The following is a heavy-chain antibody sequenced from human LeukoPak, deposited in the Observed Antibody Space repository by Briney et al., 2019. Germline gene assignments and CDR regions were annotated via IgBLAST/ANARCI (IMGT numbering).Heavy chain of an antibody. CDR1: GGTFSSYA. CDR2: IIPIFGTA. J-gene: IGHJ4*02. V-gene: IGHV1-69*05. Sequence: ASVKVSCKASGGTFSSYAISWVRQAPGQGLEWMGGIIPIFGTANYAQKFQDRVTITKDMSTMTAYMELSSLRSEDTALYYCAAVFFSSTVPYFDHWAQGTLVTVSS. CDR3: AAVFFSSTVPYFDH. D-gene: IGHD2-2*01.